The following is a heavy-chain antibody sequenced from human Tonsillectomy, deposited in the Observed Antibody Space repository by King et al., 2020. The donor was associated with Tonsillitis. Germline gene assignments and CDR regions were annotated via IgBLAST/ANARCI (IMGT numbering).Heavy chain of an antibody. J-gene: IGHJ4*02. CDR1: GFTFSSYG. CDR3: AKDHFDFVGASYFDY. D-gene: IGHD1-26*01. CDR2: ISYDGSNK. Sequence: VQLVESGGGVVQPGRSLRLSCAASGFTFSSYGMHWVRQAPGKGLEWVAVISYDGSNKYYADSVKGRFTISRDNSKNTLYLQMNSLRAEDTAVYYCAKDHFDFVGASYFDYWGQGTLVTVSS. V-gene: IGHV3-30*18.